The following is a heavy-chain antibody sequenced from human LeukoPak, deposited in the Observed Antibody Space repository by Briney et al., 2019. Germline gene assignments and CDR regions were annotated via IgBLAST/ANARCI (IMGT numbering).Heavy chain of an antibody. CDR1: GFSFDDLG. CDR3: ARAVCPTIKFCDSSYFMDV. V-gene: IGHV3-20*04. CDR2: INWNGAST. D-gene: IGHD6-6*01. J-gene: IGHJ6*03. Sequence: GGSLRLSCAASGFSFDDLGMTWVRQVPGKGLEWVAGINWNGASTGYADSVRGRLTISRDNAKNSLYLQMNSLRAEDTALYYCARAVCPTIKFCDSSYFMDVWAKGPRSTSP.